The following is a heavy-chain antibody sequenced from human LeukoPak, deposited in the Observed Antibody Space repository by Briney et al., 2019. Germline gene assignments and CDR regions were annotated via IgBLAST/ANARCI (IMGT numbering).Heavy chain of an antibody. Sequence: SETLSLTCTVSDGSISSYYWSWVRQPPGKGLEWIGYIYYSGSTNYNPSLKSRVTISVDTSKNQFSPKLSSVTAADTAVYYCARAGFVSSSWDNWFDPWGQGTLVTVSS. CDR2: IYYSGST. V-gene: IGHV4-59*01. J-gene: IGHJ5*02. D-gene: IGHD6-13*01. CDR1: DGSISSYY. CDR3: ARAGFVSSSWDNWFDP.